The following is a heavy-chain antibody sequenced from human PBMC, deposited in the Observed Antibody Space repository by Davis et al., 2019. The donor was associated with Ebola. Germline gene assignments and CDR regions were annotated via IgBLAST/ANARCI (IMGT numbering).Heavy chain of an antibody. CDR3: ARAQFPTTSDH. CDR1: GYTFTSYG. V-gene: IGHV1-18*04. D-gene: IGHD1-1*01. J-gene: IGHJ4*02. CDR2: INPHNGNT. Sequence: AASVKVSCKASGYTFTSYGISWVRQAPEQGLEWMGWINPHNGNTNYAQNVQGRVTMTTDTSTSTAYMEVGSLISDDTAVYYCARAQFPTTSDHWGQGTLVTVSS.